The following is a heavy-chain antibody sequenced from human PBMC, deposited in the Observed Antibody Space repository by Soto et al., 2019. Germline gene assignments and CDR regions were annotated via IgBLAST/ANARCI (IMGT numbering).Heavy chain of an antibody. J-gene: IGHJ5*02. D-gene: IGHD3-22*01. CDR3: ARSYYDTTGFAVEP. CDR2: MYFGGSF. Sequence: SDTLSLTCTGSGASVSSGDWSWIRQPPGKGLEWIGFMYFGGSFNYTPSLTSRVTISVETSKNQFSIKLTSVTAADTAVYYCARSYYDTTGFAVEPWGQGDLVTVSS. V-gene: IGHV4-59*02. CDR1: GASVSSGD.